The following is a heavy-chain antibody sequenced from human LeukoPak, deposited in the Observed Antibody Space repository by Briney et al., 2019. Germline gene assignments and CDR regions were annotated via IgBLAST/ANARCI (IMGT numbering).Heavy chain of an antibody. V-gene: IGHV3-23*01. CDR2: ISGSGGST. D-gene: IGHD6-13*01. CDR3: AKDGEIAGYSSSWTDY. CDR1: GFTFSSYA. J-gene: IGHJ4*02. Sequence: GGSLRLSCAASGFTFSSYAMSWVRQAPGKGLEWVSAISGSGGSTYYADSVKGRLTISRDNAQDSLYLQMNSLRAEDTAVYYCAKDGEIAGYSSSWTDYWGQGTLVTVSS.